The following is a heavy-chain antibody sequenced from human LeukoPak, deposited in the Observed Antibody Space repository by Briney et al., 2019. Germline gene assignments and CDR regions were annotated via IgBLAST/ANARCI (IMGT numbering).Heavy chain of an antibody. D-gene: IGHD6-13*01. Sequence: SETLSLTCAVYGGSFSGYYWSWIRQPPGKGLEWIGEINHSGSANYNPSLKSRVTISVDTSKNQFSLKLSSVTAADTAVYYCARGPLAAAGTLTYYYYGMDVWGQGTTVTASS. J-gene: IGHJ6*02. CDR1: GGSFSGYY. CDR3: ARGPLAAAGTLTYYYYGMDV. CDR2: INHSGSA. V-gene: IGHV4-34*01.